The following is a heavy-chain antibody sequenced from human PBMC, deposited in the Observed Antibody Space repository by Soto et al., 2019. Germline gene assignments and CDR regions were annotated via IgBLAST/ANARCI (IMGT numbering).Heavy chain of an antibody. Sequence: QVHLLESGGSVVEAGKSLRLSCEASGFIFSSFGMHWVRQAPGKGLEWVALISYDGSNAEYADPVKGRFTISRDSSMNILHLQMNSLRFDDTAMYYCVRDWGIATLDFWGRGTLVTVSS. J-gene: IGHJ4*02. CDR3: VRDWGIATLDF. V-gene: IGHV3-30*03. D-gene: IGHD3-16*01. CDR1: GFIFSSFG. CDR2: ISYDGSNA.